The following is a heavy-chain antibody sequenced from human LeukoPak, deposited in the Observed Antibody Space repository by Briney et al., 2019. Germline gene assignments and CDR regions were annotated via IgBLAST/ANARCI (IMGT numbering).Heavy chain of an antibody. CDR2: IYHSGST. V-gene: IGHV4-38-2*02. Sequence: PSETLSLTCSVSGYAISSGYFWGWIRQPPGKGLEWIGTIYHSGSTYYNPSLKSRVTISVDTSKNQFSLKLSSVTAADTAVYYCARTTEGYCRGRSCYSYYYMDVWGKGTTVTVSS. J-gene: IGHJ6*03. CDR1: GYAISSGYF. D-gene: IGHD2-15*01. CDR3: ARTTEGYCRGRSCYSYYYMDV.